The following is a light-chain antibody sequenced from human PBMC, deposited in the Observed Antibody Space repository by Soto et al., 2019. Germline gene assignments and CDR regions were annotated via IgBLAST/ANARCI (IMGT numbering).Light chain of an antibody. Sequence: EIVLTQSPGTLSLSPGERATLSFRASQRVSSSYLAWYQQKPGQAPRLLIYGASSRATGIPDRFSGSGSGTDFTLTISRLEPEDFAVYYCQQYGRSPRTFGQGPKREIK. CDR2: GAS. CDR1: QRVSSSY. CDR3: QQYGRSPRT. J-gene: IGKJ2*01. V-gene: IGKV3-20*01.